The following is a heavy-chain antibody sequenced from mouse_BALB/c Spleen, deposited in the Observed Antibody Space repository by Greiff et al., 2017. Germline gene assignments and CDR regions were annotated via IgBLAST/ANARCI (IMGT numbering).Heavy chain of an antibody. V-gene: IGHV1-7*01. CDR2: INPSTGYT. CDR3: ARSNYRNAMDY. CDR1: GYTFTSYW. Sequence: QVQLQQSGAELSKPGASVKMSCKASGYTFTSYWMHWVKQRPGQGLEWIGYINPSTGYTEYNQKFKDKATLTADKSSSTAYMQLSSLTSEDSAVYYCARSNYRNAMDYWGQGTSVTVSS. J-gene: IGHJ4*01. D-gene: IGHD2-14*01.